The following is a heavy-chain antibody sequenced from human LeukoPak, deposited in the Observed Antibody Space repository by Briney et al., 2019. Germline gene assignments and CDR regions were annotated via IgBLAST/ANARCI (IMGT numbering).Heavy chain of an antibody. Sequence: GGSLRLSCAVSGFTFSSYSMNWVRQAPGKGLEWVANIKQDGSEKYYVDSVKGRFTISRDNAKNSLYLQMNSLRAEDTAVYYCARDDYPFDYWGQGTLVTVSS. CDR3: ARDDYPFDY. CDR1: GFTFSSYS. CDR2: IKQDGSEK. J-gene: IGHJ4*02. V-gene: IGHV3-7*01. D-gene: IGHD3-16*01.